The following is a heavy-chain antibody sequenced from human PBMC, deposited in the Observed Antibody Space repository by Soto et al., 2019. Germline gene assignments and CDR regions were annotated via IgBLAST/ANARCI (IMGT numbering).Heavy chain of an antibody. CDR1: GGSVSNCY. Sequence: QVQLQESGPGLVKPSETLSLTCSVSGGSVSNCYWSWFRQPAGKGLEWIGRIYTGGSTNYNPSLKSRVTLSVDTSKNQFSLRLTSVTAADTAVYYCARANVGPPGGGSWTMPFDFWGQGTLVTVSS. V-gene: IGHV4-4*07. CDR2: IYTGGST. J-gene: IGHJ4*02. CDR3: ARANVGPPGGGSWTMPFDF. D-gene: IGHD2-15*01.